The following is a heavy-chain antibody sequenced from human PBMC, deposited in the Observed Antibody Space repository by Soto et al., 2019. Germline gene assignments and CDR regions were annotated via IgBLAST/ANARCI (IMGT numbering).Heavy chain of an antibody. Sequence: ASVKVSCKASGYTFISYAMHWVRRGTGQGLEWMGWMNPNSGNGGYAQKFQGRVTMTRDTSTSTAYMELSSLTSDDTAIYYCARMATSGTLNWFDSWGQGPLVTVSS. CDR2: MNPNSGNG. CDR1: GYTFISYA. V-gene: IGHV1-8*02. J-gene: IGHJ5*01. CDR3: ARMATSGTLNWFDS.